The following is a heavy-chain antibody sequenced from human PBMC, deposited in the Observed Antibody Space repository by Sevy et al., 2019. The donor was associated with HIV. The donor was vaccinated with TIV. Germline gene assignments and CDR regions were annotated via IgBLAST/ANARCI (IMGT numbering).Heavy chain of an antibody. V-gene: IGHV3-23*01. CDR1: GFTFSSYA. CDR3: AKDRVWELGDAFDI. D-gene: IGHD1-26*01. Sequence: GSLRLSCAASGFTFSSYAMSWVRQAPGKGLEWVSGMSGSGGSTYYADSVKGRFAISRDNSKNTLYLKMNSLRAEDTAVYYCAKDRVWELGDAFDIWGQGTMVTVSS. CDR2: MSGSGGST. J-gene: IGHJ3*02.